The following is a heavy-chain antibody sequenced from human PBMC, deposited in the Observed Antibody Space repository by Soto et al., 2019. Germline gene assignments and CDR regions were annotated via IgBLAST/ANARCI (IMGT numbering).Heavy chain of an antibody. CDR1: GFTFSNYA. J-gene: IGHJ6*02. CDR3: AKGPCKLSYYYYHGMDV. V-gene: IGHV3-23*01. CDR2: ISVSAGTK. Sequence: LRLSCAASGFTFSNYAMTCVRQAPGKGLEYGASISVSAGTKLYANPVKGRFTISRDESRNTLSLQMNGLRADDTGVYYCAKGPCKLSYYYYHGMDVWGQGXTAPASS.